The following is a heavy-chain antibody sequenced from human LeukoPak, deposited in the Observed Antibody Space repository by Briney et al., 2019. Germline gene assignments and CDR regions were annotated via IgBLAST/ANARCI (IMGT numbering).Heavy chain of an antibody. D-gene: IGHD3-16*02. V-gene: IGHV1-24*01. J-gene: IGHJ3*02. CDR1: GYTLTELS. Sequence: ASVKVSCKVSGYTLTELSMHWVRQAPGKGLEWMGGFDPEDGETIYEQKFQGRVSMTEDTSTDTAYMELSSLRSEDTAVYYCATGVIRYDYVCGSYRASDAFDIWGQGTMVTVSS. CDR3: ATGVIRYDYVCGSYRASDAFDI. CDR2: FDPEDGET.